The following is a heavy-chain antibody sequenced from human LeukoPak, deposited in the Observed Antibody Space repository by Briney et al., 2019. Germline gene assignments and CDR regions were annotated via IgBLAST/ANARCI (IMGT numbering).Heavy chain of an antibody. V-gene: IGHV4-59*01. D-gene: IGHD6-13*01. CDR1: GGSISSYY. CDR3: ARGLMMAVAGRGEFHY. CDR2: IYYSGST. J-gene: IGHJ4*02. Sequence: SETLSLTCIVSGGSISSYYWSWIRQPPGRGLEWTGYIYYSGSTNYNPSLKSRVTISVDTSKNQFSLKLSSVTAADTAVYYCARGLMMAVAGRGEFHYWGQGTLVTVSS.